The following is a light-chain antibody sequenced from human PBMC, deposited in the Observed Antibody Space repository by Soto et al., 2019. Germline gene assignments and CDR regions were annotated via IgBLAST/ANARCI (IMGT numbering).Light chain of an antibody. V-gene: IGLV2-8*01. CDR3: SSYTSSSTLEV. J-gene: IGLJ1*01. CDR1: SSDVGGYNY. CDR2: EVS. Sequence: QSVLTQPPSASGSPGQSVTISCTGTSSDVGGYNYVSWYQQHPGKAPKLMIYEVSKRPSGVPDRFSGSKSGNTASLTVSGLQAEDEADYYCSSYTSSSTLEVFGTGTKVTVL.